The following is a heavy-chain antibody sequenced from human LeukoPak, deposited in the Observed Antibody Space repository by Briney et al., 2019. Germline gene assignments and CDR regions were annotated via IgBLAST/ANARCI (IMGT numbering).Heavy chain of an antibody. Sequence: GVSLRLSCTTSGFIFSRHSMHWVRQAPGKGLEWVAVIGDEGIHKYYADSVKGRFTISRDDSKNILYLQMDGLRAEDTGVYYCARDMIMGGPPDYLDYWGQGTLVTVSS. CDR1: GFIFSRHS. V-gene: IGHV3-30*04. D-gene: IGHD3-22*01. CDR2: IGDEGIHK. CDR3: ARDMIMGGPPDYLDY. J-gene: IGHJ4*02.